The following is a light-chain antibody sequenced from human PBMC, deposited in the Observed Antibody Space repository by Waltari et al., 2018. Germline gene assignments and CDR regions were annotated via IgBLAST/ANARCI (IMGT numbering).Light chain of an antibody. CDR1: KTGDNY. Sequence: SYELTQPPSSSVSPGQTASITCSVDKTGDNYTNWYPQKPGKSPVLVIYQDTKRPSGIPERFSGSNSGNTATLTISGTQALDEADYYCQAWDSSTAVVFGGGTKLTVL. CDR3: QAWDSSTAVV. CDR2: QDT. V-gene: IGLV3-1*01. J-gene: IGLJ2*01.